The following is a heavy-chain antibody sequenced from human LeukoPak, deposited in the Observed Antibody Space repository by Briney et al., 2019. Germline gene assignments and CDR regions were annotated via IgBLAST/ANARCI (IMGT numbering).Heavy chain of an antibody. V-gene: IGHV4-39*01. D-gene: IGHD6-6*01. CDR3: ARFLIAARQFDY. J-gene: IGHJ4*02. Sequence: SETLSLTCTVSGGSISSSSYYWGWIRQPPGKGLEWIGSIYYSGSTCYNPSLKSRVTISVDTSKNQCSLKLSSVTAADTAVYYCARFLIAARQFDYWGQGTLVTVSS. CDR2: IYYSGST. CDR1: GGSISSSSYY.